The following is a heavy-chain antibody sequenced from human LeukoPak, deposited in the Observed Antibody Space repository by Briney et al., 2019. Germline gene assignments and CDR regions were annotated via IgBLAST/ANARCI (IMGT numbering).Heavy chain of an antibody. CDR1: GFTFSSYG. CDR3: TRPNYSGYDLYYFDY. V-gene: IGHV3-30*02. J-gene: IGHJ4*02. Sequence: GGSLRLSCAASGFTFSSYGMHWVRQAPGKGLEWVAFIRYDGSNKYYADSVKGRFTISRDSSKDTLYLQMNSLRAEDTAVYYCTRPNYSGYDLYYFDYWGQGTLVTVSS. CDR2: IRYDGSNK. D-gene: IGHD5-12*01.